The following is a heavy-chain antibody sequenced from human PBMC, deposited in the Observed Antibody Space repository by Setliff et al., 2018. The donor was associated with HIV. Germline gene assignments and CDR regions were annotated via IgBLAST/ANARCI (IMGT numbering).Heavy chain of an antibody. D-gene: IGHD3-3*01. J-gene: IGHJ4*02. CDR2: IHGSGST. CDR1: GASISGHY. CDR3: ARDRFGVPAND. Sequence: SETLSLTCTVSGASISGHYWNWIRQPPGKGLEWIGYIHGSGSTNYNPSLDSRVTMSVDTSKNQFSLKLRSVTAADSAVYFCARDRFGVPANDWGQGILVTVSS. V-gene: IGHV4-59*11.